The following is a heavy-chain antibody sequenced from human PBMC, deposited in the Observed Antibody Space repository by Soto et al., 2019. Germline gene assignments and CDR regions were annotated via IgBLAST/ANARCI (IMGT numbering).Heavy chain of an antibody. CDR1: GYTFSNYG. D-gene: IGHD2-2*01. Sequence: GASVKVSCKTSGYTFSNYGITWVRQAPGQPLEWLGWISLYSDGTNYAQKFQGRVSMTTDTSTATAYMELRSLRSDDTAVYYCARVVPGAEAWFGPWGQGTLVTVSS. V-gene: IGHV1-18*01. CDR3: ARVVPGAEAWFGP. J-gene: IGHJ5*02. CDR2: ISLYSDGT.